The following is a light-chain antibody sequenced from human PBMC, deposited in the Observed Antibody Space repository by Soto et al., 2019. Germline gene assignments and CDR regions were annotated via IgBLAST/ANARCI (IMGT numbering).Light chain of an antibody. CDR1: SSDVGGYNF. CDR2: EVN. Sequence: QPVLTQPPSASGSPGQSVTISCTGTSSDVGGYNFVSWYQHHPGKAPKLIIYEVNKRPSGVPNRFSGSKSGNTASLTVSGLQAVDEAAYYCNSYAGSNIYVFGTGTKVTVL. J-gene: IGLJ1*01. CDR3: NSYAGSNIYV. V-gene: IGLV2-8*01.